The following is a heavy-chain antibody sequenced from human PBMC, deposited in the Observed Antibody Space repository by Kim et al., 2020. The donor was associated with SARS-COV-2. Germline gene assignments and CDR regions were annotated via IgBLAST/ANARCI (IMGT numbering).Heavy chain of an antibody. J-gene: IGHJ5*02. CDR1: GFTFDDYA. CDR3: AKAAYYGSGSLNWFDP. D-gene: IGHD3-10*01. V-gene: IGHV3-9*01. CDR2: ISWNSGSI. Sequence: GGSLRLSCAASGFTFDDYAMHWVRQAPGKGLEWVSGISWNSGSICYADSVKGRSTISRDNAKNSLYLQMNSLRAEDTALYYCAKAAYYGSGSLNWFDPWGRGSLLTDSS.